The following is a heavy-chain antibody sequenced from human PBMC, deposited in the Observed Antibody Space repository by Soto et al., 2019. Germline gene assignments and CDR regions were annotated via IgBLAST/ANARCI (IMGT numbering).Heavy chain of an antibody. CDR2: ISAGGGTT. J-gene: IGHJ4*02. D-gene: IGHD6-19*01. CDR3: AKDFGRRSGAWVYYYDY. Sequence: GGSLRLSCAASEFTFSNYAMSWVRQPPGKGLEWVSEISAGGGTTYYPDSVKGRFTISRDNSKSTLYLQMNGLRPEDTAVYYCAKDFGRRSGAWVYYYDYWGQGNLVTVSS. CDR1: EFTFSNYA. V-gene: IGHV3-23*01.